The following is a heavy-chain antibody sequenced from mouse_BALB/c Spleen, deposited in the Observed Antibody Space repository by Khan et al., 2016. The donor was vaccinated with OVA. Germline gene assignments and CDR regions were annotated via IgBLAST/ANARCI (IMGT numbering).Heavy chain of an antibody. CDR3: ARIYGGDFDY. V-gene: IGHV3-2*02. J-gene: IGHJ2*01. Sequence: VQLQQSGPGLVKPSQSLSLTCTVTGYSITSDYAWNWIRQFPGNKLEWMGYISYSGNTKYNPSLKSRIFITRDTSKNQFFLQLNSVTTEDTATYYCARIYGGDFDYWGQGTTLTVSS. CDR2: ISYSGNT. D-gene: IGHD1-1*01. CDR1: GYSITSDYA.